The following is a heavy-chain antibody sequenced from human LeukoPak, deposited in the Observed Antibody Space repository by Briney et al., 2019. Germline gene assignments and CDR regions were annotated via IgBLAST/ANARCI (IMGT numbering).Heavy chain of an antibody. Sequence: GGSLRLSYAASGFIVSRNYMGWVRQAPGKGLEWVSALSSKYETYYADSVKGRFTISRDNSENTLYLQMNALRAEDTALYYCYGIHLGDSFDIWGRGTMVIVFS. CDR1: GFIVSRNY. J-gene: IGHJ3*02. D-gene: IGHD3-16*01. V-gene: IGHV3-53*01. CDR2: LSSKYET. CDR3: YGIHLGDSFDI.